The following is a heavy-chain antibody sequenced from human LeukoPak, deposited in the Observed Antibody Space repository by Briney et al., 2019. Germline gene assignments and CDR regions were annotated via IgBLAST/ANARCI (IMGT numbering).Heavy chain of an antibody. D-gene: IGHD4-17*01. J-gene: IGHJ4*02. V-gene: IGHV3-21*01. CDR2: ISSSSSYI. Sequence: PGGSLRLSCAASGFTVSSKYMSWVRQAPGKGLEWVSSISSSSSYIYYADSVKGRFTISRDNAKNSLYLQMNSLRAEDTAVYYCARGAYGDYNWGQGTLVTVSS. CDR1: GFTVSSKY. CDR3: ARGAYGDYN.